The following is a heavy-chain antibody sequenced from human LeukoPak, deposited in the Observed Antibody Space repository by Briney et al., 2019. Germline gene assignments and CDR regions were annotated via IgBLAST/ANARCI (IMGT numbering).Heavy chain of an antibody. V-gene: IGHV3-48*04. J-gene: IGHJ3*02. CDR1: GFTFSDYI. CDR3: ARERRQWQPFDI. CDR2: ISSSGGTI. Sequence: GGSLRLSCAASGFTFSDYIINWVRQAPGKGLEWISYISSSGGTIYYADSVKGRFTVSRDNTDNSLFLQMSSLRAEDTAVYYCARERRQWQPFDIWGQGTMVTVSS. D-gene: IGHD6-19*01.